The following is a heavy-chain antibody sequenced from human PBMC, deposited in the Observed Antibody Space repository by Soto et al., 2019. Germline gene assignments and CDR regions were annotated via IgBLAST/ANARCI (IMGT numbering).Heavy chain of an antibody. J-gene: IGHJ5*02. D-gene: IGHD3-22*01. CDR1: GGTFSSYA. Sequence: ASVKVSCKASGGTFSSYAISWVRQAPGQGLEWMGGIIPIFGTANYAQKFQGRVTITADESTSTAYMELNSLRAEDTAVYYCAKGNYDISGLSLNWFDPWGQGTLVTVSS. CDR2: IIPIFGTA. CDR3: AKGNYDISGLSLNWFDP. V-gene: IGHV1-69*13.